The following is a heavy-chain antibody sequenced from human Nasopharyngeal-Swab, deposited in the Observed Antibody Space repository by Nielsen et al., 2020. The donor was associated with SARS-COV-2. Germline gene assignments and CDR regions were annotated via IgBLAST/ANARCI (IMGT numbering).Heavy chain of an antibody. CDR2: INPGGGST. Sequence: WVRQAPGQGLEWMGIINPGGGSTSYAQKFQGRVTMTRDTSTSTVYMELSSLRSEDTAVYYCARITVAAADYWGQGTLVTVSS. V-gene: IGHV1-46*01. J-gene: IGHJ4*02. D-gene: IGHD6-19*01. CDR3: ARITVAAADY.